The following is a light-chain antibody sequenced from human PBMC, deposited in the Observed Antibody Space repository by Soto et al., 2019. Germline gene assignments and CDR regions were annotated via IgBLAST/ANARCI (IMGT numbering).Light chain of an antibody. CDR2: DVN. J-gene: IGLJ2*01. Sequence: QSALIQPASVSGSPGQSITISCTGTSSDIGAYNYVSWYQQHPGKAPKLMIYDVNIRPSGVSNRFSGSKSGNTASLTISGLQAKDEADYYCTSWTNSITMIYGGGTQLTVL. CDR3: TSWTNSITMI. V-gene: IGLV2-14*03. CDR1: SSDIGAYNY.